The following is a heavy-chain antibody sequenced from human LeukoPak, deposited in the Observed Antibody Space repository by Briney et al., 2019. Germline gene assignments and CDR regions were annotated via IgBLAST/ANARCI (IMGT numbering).Heavy chain of an antibody. CDR3: AREVVVTAIPFDF. J-gene: IGHJ4*02. Sequence: GGSLRLSCAASGFTFSDYYMSWIRQAPGKGLEWVSYISSSGSIIYYADSVKGRFTISRGNAKNSLYLQMNSLRAEDTAVYYCAREVVVTAIPFDFWGQGILVTVSS. V-gene: IGHV3-11*01. CDR1: GFTFSDYY. CDR2: ISSSGSII. D-gene: IGHD2-21*02.